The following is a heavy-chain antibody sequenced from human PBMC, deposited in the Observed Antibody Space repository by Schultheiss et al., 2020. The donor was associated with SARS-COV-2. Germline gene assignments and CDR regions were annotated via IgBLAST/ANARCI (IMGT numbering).Heavy chain of an antibody. J-gene: IGHJ6*02. V-gene: IGHV1-18*01. CDR3: ARVRIVVVPAAMGYYYYGMDV. CDR1: GYTFTSYG. Sequence: GESLKISCKASGYTFTSYGISWVRQAPGQGLEWMGWISAYNGNTNYAQKLQGRVTMTTDTSTSTAYMELSRLRSDDTAVYYCARVRIVVVPAAMGYYYYGMDVWGQGTTVTVSS. CDR2: ISAYNGNT. D-gene: IGHD2-2*01.